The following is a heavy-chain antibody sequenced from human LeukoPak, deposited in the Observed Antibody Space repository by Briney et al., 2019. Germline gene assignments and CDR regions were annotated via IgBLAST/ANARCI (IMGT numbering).Heavy chain of an antibody. J-gene: IGHJ4*02. Sequence: GASVNVSCKASGYTFINYAIHWVRQAPGQRLEWMGWINAHNGYTKYSQKFQGRGAITRGTSASIVYMELSTLRFGDTAVYYCARGSTSDWPLEYWGRGILVTVSS. V-gene: IGHV1-3*01. CDR1: GYTFINYA. CDR3: ARGSTSDWPLEY. D-gene: IGHD2-21*02. CDR2: INAHNGYT.